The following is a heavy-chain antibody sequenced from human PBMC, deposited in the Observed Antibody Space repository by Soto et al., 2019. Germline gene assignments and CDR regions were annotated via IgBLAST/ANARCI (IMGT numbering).Heavy chain of an antibody. CDR3: ARGLGPQRNDFWSGYFDY. Sequence: PSETLSLTCAVYGGSFSGYYWSWIRQPPGKGLEWIGEINHSGSTNYNPSLKSRVTISVDTSKNQFSLKLSSVTAADTAVYYCARGLGPQRNDFWSGYFDYWGQGTLVTVSS. CDR2: INHSGST. D-gene: IGHD3-3*01. CDR1: GGSFSGYY. V-gene: IGHV4-34*01. J-gene: IGHJ4*02.